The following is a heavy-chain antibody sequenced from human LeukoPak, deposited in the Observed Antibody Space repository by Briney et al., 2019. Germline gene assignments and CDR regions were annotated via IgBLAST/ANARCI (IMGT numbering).Heavy chain of an antibody. CDR2: ISAYNGNT. J-gene: IGHJ6*03. CDR3: ARGSNYDFWSGYQMYYYYYYMDV. D-gene: IGHD3-3*01. CDR1: GYTFTSYG. V-gene: IGHV1-18*01. Sequence: ASVKVSCKASGYTFTSYGISWVRQAPGQGLEWMGWISAYNGNTNYAQKFQGRVTITADKSTSTAYMELSSLRSEDTAVYYCARGSNYDFWSGYQMYYYYYYMDVWGKGTTVTVSS.